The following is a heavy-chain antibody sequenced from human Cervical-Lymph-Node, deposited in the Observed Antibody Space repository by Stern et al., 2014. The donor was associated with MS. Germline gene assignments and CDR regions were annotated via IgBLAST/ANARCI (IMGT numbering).Heavy chain of an antibody. CDR1: GDTFSSYA. Sequence: QMQLVQSGPEVKKPGSSVRVSCKSSGDTFSSYAINWVRQAPGQGLEWMGGIIPLLGTANQTQKFQGRLTLVADESTRTVYMELSDLTSSDTAIYFCARGLSIAAAGRLAYWGQGTLVSVSS. J-gene: IGHJ4*02. D-gene: IGHD6-13*01. V-gene: IGHV1-69*01. CDR2: IIPLLGTA. CDR3: ARGLSIAAAGRLAY.